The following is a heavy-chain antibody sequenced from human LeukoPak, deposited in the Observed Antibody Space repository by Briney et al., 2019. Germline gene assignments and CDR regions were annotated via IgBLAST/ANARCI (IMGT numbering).Heavy chain of an antibody. D-gene: IGHD1-14*01. J-gene: IGHJ4*02. V-gene: IGHV3-74*01. CDR3: ARSNQADDY. CDR2: INPGGSSI. Sequence: GRSLRLSCAAPGFTFNSYWMHWVRQVQGKGLVWVARINPGGSSITYADSVKGRFTISRDNAKNTLYLQMDSLRAEDTGVYYCARSNQADDYWGQGTLVTVSS. CDR1: GFTFNSYW.